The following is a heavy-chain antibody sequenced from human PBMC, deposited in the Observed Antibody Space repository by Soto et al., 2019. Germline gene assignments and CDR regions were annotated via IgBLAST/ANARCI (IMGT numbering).Heavy chain of an antibody. CDR3: ARERVRSHNWFDP. Sequence: GGSLPLPPAPPGPTSPRPWLHWVRQAPGKGLVWVSRINSDGSSTSYADSVKGRFTISRDNAKNTLYLQMNSLRAEDTAVYYCARERVRSHNWFDPWGQGT. CDR1: GPTSPRPW. D-gene: IGHD3-10*01. CDR2: INSDGSST. V-gene: IGHV3-74*01. J-gene: IGHJ5*02.